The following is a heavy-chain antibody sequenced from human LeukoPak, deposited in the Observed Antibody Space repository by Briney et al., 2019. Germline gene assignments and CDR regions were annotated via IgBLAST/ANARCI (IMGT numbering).Heavy chain of an antibody. D-gene: IGHD3-22*01. Sequence: SETLSLTCTVSGGSISSYFWNWVRQPPGKGLEWIGYISYSGSTSYNSSFNSRVTISLETSKKQVSLKLNFVTAADTAVYFCARGVGSGGYYGSSHWHLDLGGRGTLVTVSS. J-gene: IGHJ2*01. CDR3: ARGVGSGGYYGSSHWHLDL. CDR1: GGSISSYF. CDR2: ISYSGST. V-gene: IGHV4-59*01.